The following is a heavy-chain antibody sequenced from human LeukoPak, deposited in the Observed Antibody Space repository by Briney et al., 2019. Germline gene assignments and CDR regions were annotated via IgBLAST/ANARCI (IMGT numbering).Heavy chain of an antibody. V-gene: IGHV5-51*01. CDR3: ATARAIYDTSADYAYYFDY. D-gene: IGHD3-22*01. CDR1: GYSFTNYW. J-gene: IGHJ4*02. Sequence: GESLKISCKGSGYSFTNYWIGWVRQMPGKGLEWMGIIYPGDSDSRYSPSFQGQVSISADKSITTAYLQWSSLKASDTALYYCATARAIYDTSADYAYYFDYWGQGTLVTVSS. CDR2: IYPGDSDS.